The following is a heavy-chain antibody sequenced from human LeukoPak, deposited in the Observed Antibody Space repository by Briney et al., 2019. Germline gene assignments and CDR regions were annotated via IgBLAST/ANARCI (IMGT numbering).Heavy chain of an antibody. CDR1: GFTFSKFA. D-gene: IGHD4-17*01. J-gene: IGHJ4*02. V-gene: IGHV3-23*01. Sequence: PGGSLRLSCAGAGFTFSKFAMSWVRQAPGKGLEWVSLISTSGTPHYADSVKGRFTISRDNSKNTLYLQMNSLRAEDTAVYYCAKDYGPLSSYWGQGILVTVSS. CDR3: AKDYGPLSSY. CDR2: ISTSGTP.